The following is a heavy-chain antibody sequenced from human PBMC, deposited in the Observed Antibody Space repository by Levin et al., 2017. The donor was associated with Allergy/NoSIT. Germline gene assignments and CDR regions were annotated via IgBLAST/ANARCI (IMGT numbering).Heavy chain of an antibody. Sequence: GGSLRLSCAASGFTVSSNYMSWVRQAPGKGLEWVSVIYSGGSTYYANSVKGRFTTSRDNSKNTLYLQMNSLRAEDTAVYCCARLGFGELGGYWGQGTLVTVSS. J-gene: IGHJ4*02. V-gene: IGHV3-53*01. CDR3: ARLGFGELGGY. D-gene: IGHD3-10*01. CDR2: IYSGGST. CDR1: GFTVSSNY.